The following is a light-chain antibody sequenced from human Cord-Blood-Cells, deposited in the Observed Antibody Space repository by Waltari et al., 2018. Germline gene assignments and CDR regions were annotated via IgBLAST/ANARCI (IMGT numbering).Light chain of an antibody. Sequence: EIVMTQYPATMSVSPGERATLYCRASLSVSSNLACYQQKPGQAPRLLIYGASTRATGIPARFSGSGSGTEFTLTISSLQSEDFAVYYCQQYNNWPPREWYTFGQGTKLEIK. J-gene: IGKJ2*01. CDR1: LSVSSN. V-gene: IGKV3-15*01. CDR3: QQYNNWPPREWYT. CDR2: GAS.